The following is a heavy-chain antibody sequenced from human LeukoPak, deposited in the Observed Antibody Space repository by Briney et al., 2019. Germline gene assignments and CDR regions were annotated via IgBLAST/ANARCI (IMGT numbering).Heavy chain of an antibody. CDR3: ARVSGSGSYYTHDY. V-gene: IGHV1-2*02. J-gene: IGHJ4*02. CDR1: GYTFTGYY. CDR2: INPNSGGT. D-gene: IGHD3-10*01. Sequence: ASVKVSCKASGYTFTGYYMHWVRQAPGQGLEWMGWINPNSGGTNYAQKFQGRVTMTRDTSISTAYMELSRLRSDDTAVYYCARVSGSGSYYTHDYGGQGTLVTVSS.